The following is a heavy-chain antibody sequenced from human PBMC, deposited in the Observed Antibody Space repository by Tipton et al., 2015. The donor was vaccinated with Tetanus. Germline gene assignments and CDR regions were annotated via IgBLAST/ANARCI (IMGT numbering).Heavy chain of an antibody. Sequence: SLRLSCAASGFTFSKYWMHWVRQAAGKGLVWVSRINSDGGSTTYADFVKGRFTVSRDNTKNTVDLQMNGLRAEDTAVYYCVADFWSGYYSGGDFWGLGSRVTVSS. CDR2: INSDGGST. CDR3: VADFWSGYYSGGDF. J-gene: IGHJ4*02. CDR1: GFTFSKYW. V-gene: IGHV3-74*01. D-gene: IGHD3-3*01.